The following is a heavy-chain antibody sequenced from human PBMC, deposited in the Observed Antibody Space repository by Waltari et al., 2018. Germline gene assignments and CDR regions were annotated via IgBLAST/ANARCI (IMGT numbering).Heavy chain of an antibody. CDR2: ISWNSGSR. V-gene: IGHV3-9*01. Sequence: EVQLVESGGGLVQPGRSLRLSCAASGFTFDDYAMHWVRQAPGKGLEWVSGISWNSGSRGYADSVKGRFTISRDNAKNSLYLQMNSLRAEDTALYYCAKGPDGAPYAFDIWGQGTMVTVSS. CDR3: AKGPDGAPYAFDI. J-gene: IGHJ3*02. CDR1: GFTFDDYA. D-gene: IGHD1-26*01.